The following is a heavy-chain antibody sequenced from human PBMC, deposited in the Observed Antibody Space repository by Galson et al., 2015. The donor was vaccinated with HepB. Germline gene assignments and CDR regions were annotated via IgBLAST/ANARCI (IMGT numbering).Heavy chain of an antibody. D-gene: IGHD2-15*01. J-gene: IGHJ4*02. CDR2: ISSSSSYI. Sequence: SLRLSCAASGFTFSSYAMNWVRQAPGKGLEWVSSISSSSSYIYYPDSVKGRFTISRDNAKNSLYLQMNSLRAEDTAVYYCAREGGGERYCSGGSCSLDYWGQGTLVTVSS. CDR3: AREGGGERYCSGGSCSLDY. CDR1: GFTFSSYA. V-gene: IGHV3-21*01.